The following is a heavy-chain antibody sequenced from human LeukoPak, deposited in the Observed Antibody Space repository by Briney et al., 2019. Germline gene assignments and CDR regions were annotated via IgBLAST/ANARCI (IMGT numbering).Heavy chain of an antibody. J-gene: IGHJ4*02. D-gene: IGHD2-15*01. CDR1: GFTFSSYG. Sequence: GGSLRLSCAASGFTFSSYGMHWVRQAPGKGLEWVAVISYDGSNKYYADSVKGRFTISRDNSKNTLYLQIHSLKTEDTAVYYCTTDGLYSIDNWGQGTLVTVSS. V-gene: IGHV3-30*03. CDR3: TTDGLYSIDN. CDR2: ISYDGSNK.